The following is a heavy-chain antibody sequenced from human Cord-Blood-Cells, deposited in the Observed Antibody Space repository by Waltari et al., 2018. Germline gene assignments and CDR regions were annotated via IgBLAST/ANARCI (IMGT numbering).Heavy chain of an antibody. CDR1: GGSISSYY. J-gene: IGHJ5*02. Sequence: QVQLQESGPGLVKPSETLSLTCTVSGGSISSYYWSWIRQPPGKGLEWIGYIYYSGSTNSNPSLKSRVTISVDTSKNQFSLKLSSVTAADTAVYYCARGRIVGATLDWFDPWGQGTLVTVSS. V-gene: IGHV4-59*01. D-gene: IGHD1-26*01. CDR2: IYYSGST. CDR3: ARGRIVGATLDWFDP.